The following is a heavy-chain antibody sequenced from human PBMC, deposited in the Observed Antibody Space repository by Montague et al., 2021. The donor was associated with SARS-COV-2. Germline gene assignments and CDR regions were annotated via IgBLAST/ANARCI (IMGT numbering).Heavy chain of an antibody. Sequence: SETLSLTCIVSGVSIGNSGYYWGWIRQPPGKGLEWIGSMYYSGNTYYNPSLKSRVTISVGSSKNQFFLNLRSVTAADTAVYYCVTVWGYYGSGSYSTNWFDPWGQGTLVTVSS. J-gene: IGHJ5*02. CDR1: GVSIGNSGYY. CDR3: VTVWGYYGSGSYSTNWFDP. V-gene: IGHV4-39*01. D-gene: IGHD3-10*01. CDR2: MYYSGNT.